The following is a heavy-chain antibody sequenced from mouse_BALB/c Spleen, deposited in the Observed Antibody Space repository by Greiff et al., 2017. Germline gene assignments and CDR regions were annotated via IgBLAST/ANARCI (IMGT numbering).Heavy chain of an antibody. Sequence: QVQLQQSGAELVRPGTSVKISCKASGYTFTNYWLGWVKQRPGHGLEWIGDIYPGGGYTNYNEKFKGKATLTADTSSSTAYMQLSSLTSEDSAVYFCARWDDYGVRAWFAYWGQGTLVTVSA. CDR3: ARWDDYGVRAWFAY. V-gene: IGHV1-63*02. CDR2: IYPGGGYT. J-gene: IGHJ3*01. D-gene: IGHD2-4*01. CDR1: GYTFTNYW.